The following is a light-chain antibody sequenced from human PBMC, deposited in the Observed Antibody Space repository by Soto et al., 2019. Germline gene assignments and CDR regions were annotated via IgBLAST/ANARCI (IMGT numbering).Light chain of an antibody. CDR2: WAS. Sequence: DIVMTQSPDSLAVSLGERATINCKSSQSVLYTSDNKNYLAWYQQKAGQPPKLLIYWASTRDSGVPDRFSGSGSGADFTLTISNLQAEDVAGYYCQQYYTTLSFGGGTKVEIK. CDR1: QSVLYTSDNKNY. J-gene: IGKJ4*01. CDR3: QQYYTTLS. V-gene: IGKV4-1*01.